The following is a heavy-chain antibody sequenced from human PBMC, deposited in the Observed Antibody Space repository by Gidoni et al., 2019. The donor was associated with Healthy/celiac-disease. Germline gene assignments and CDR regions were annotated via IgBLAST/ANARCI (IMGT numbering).Heavy chain of an antibody. J-gene: IGHJ3*01. CDR1: GFTFSNAW. D-gene: IGHD3-10*01. Sequence: EVQLVESGGGLVKPGGSLRLSCAAPGFTFSNAWIGWVRQAPGKGLEWVGRIKSKTDGGTTDYAAPVKGRFTISRDDSKNTLYLQINSLKTEDTAVYYCTTDPSAFREPWGQGTMVTVSS. CDR2: IKSKTDGGTT. CDR3: TTDPSAFREP. V-gene: IGHV3-15*01.